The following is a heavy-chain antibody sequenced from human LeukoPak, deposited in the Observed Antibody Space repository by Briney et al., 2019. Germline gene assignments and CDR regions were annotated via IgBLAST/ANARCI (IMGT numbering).Heavy chain of an antibody. CDR1: GGSISTYY. CDR3: ARVSITHFDY. Sequence: SETLSLTCTVSGGSISTYYWSWIRQPPGKGLEWIGYIYYSGSTSYNPSLKSRVTISVDTSKNQFSLKLSSVTAADTAVYYCARVSITHFDYWGQGTLVTVSS. V-gene: IGHV4-59*01. J-gene: IGHJ4*02. CDR2: IYYSGST. D-gene: IGHD5-24*01.